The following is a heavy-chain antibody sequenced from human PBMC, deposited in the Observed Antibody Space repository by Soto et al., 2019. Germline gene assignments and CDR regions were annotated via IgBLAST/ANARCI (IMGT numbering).Heavy chain of an antibody. CDR1: GFTFSSYG. CDR2: ISYDGSNK. CDR3: AKDVIAAAGLYYGMDV. J-gene: IGHJ6*02. V-gene: IGHV3-30*18. D-gene: IGHD6-13*01. Sequence: QVQLVESGGGVVQPGRSLRLSCAASGFTFSSYGMHWVRQAPGKGLEWVAVISYDGSNKYYADSVKGRFTISRDNSKNTLYLQMNSLRAEDTAVYYCAKDVIAAAGLYYGMDVWGQGTTVTVSS.